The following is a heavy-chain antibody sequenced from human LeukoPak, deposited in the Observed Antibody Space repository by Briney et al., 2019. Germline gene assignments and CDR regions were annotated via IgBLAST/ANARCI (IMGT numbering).Heavy chain of an antibody. D-gene: IGHD4-17*01. CDR2: IIPIFGTA. V-gene: IGHV1-69*05. CDR1: GGTFSSYA. CDR3: ARSATVTNYYYYYMDV. J-gene: IGHJ6*03. Sequence: GASVKVSCKASGGTFSSYAISWVRQAPGQGLEWMGGIIPIFGTANYAQKFQGRVTITRNASISTAYMELSSLRSEDTAVYYCARSATVTNYYYYYMDVWGKGTTVTVSS.